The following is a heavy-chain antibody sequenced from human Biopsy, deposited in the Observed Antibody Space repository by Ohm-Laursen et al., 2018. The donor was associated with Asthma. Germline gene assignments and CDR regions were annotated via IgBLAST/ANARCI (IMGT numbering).Heavy chain of an antibody. CDR2: ISGSSIII. J-gene: IGHJ5*02. CDR1: GFTFGNYA. V-gene: IGHV3-23*01. CDR3: ARDESFSMASGSWFDP. Sequence: GSLRLSCSASGFTFGNYAMAWVRQAPGKGLEWVSTISGSSIIIHYGGSVKGRFTISRDNSKNTMYLVMNSLRPEDTAVYYCARDESFSMASGSWFDPWGQGTLVIASS. D-gene: IGHD2/OR15-2a*01.